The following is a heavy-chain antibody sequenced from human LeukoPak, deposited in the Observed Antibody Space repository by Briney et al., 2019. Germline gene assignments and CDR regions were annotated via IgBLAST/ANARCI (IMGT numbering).Heavy chain of an antibody. CDR2: IYYSGST. CDR3: ARQLMSPRAAGRYYFSY. J-gene: IGHJ4*02. Sequence: SETLSLSCTLSGGSISSSSFYWGWIRQPPGKGLEWIGSIYYSGSTYYNPSVKTRVTISVDTSKNQFSLEVNSVTAADTAVYYCARQLMSPRAAGRYYFSYWGQGTLVTVSS. D-gene: IGHD6-13*01. CDR1: GGSISSSSFY. V-gene: IGHV4-39*01.